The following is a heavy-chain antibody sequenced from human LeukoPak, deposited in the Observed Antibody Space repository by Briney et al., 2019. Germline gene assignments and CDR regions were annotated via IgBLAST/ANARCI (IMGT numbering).Heavy chain of an antibody. D-gene: IGHD3-3*02. CDR1: GFIFIGYG. J-gene: IGHJ6*04. CDR2: IRPDGHNK. V-gene: IGHV3-30*02. CDR3: AKEGAASWDVDV. Sequence: GGSLRLSCAASGFIFIGYGMHWVRQAPGKGPEWVAFIRPDGHNKYYADSVKGRFMISRDNSKNTVDLQMNSLSGDDTAMYYCAKEGAASWDVDVWGKGTTVTVSS.